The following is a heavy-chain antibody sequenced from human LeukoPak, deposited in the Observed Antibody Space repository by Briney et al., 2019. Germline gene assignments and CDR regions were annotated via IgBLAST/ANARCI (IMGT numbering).Heavy chain of an antibody. CDR3: AKDGRYYDSSGYLA. CDR1: GFTFSLYG. V-gene: IGHV3-30*02. Sequence: GGSLRLSCAASGFTFSLYGIHWVRQAPGKGLEWVAFIGYDGGNKHYADSVKGRFTISRDNSKNTLSLQMNSLRAEDTAVYYCAKDGRYYDSSGYLAWGQGTLVTVPS. CDR2: IGYDGGNK. D-gene: IGHD3-22*01. J-gene: IGHJ5*02.